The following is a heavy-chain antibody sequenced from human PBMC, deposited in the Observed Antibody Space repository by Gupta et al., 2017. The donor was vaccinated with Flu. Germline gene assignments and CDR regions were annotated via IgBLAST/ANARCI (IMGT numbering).Heavy chain of an antibody. D-gene: IGHD2-15*01. V-gene: IGHV4-39*01. CDR2: IYYIGST. CDR1: GGSISSSSNY. CDR3: ATDCSGGSCDIPWFDP. J-gene: IGHJ5*02. Sequence: QLQLPESGPGLVKPSKTQSLTCTVAGGSISSSSNYWGWIRQPPGKGLEWIGSIYYIGSTYYNPSLKSRVTISVDTSTNQFSLKLSSVTAADTAVYYCATDCSGGSCDIPWFDPWGQGTLVTVSS.